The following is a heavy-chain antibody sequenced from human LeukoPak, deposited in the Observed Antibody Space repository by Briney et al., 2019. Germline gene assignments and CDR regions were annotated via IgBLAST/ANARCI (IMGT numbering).Heavy chain of an antibody. CDR3: ARMWVRDCSGGNCYFGGFDY. Sequence: ASVKVSCKASGYTFTSYGISWVRQAPGQGLEWMGWISTYNGNTNYAQKLQGRVTMTTDTSTSTAYMELRSLRSDDTAVYSCARMWVRDCSGGNCYFGGFDYWGQGTLVTVSS. CDR2: ISTYNGNT. J-gene: IGHJ4*01. D-gene: IGHD2-15*01. V-gene: IGHV1-18*01. CDR1: GYTFTSYG.